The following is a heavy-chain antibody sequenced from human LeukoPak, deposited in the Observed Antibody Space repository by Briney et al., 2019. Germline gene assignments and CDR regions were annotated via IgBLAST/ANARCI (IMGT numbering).Heavy chain of an antibody. Sequence: GESLKISCKGSGYSFTSYWIGWVRQMPGKGLEWMGIIYPGDSDTKYSPSFQGQVTISADKSISTAYLQWSSLKASDTAMYYCARQLDCSSTSCYGDYYYYGMDVWGQGTTVTVSS. V-gene: IGHV5-51*01. J-gene: IGHJ6*02. CDR1: GYSFTSYW. CDR2: IYPGDSDT. D-gene: IGHD2-2*01. CDR3: ARQLDCSSTSCYGDYYYYGMDV.